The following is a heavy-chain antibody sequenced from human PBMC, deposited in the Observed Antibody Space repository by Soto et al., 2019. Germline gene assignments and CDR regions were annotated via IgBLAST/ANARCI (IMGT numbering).Heavy chain of an antibody. CDR2: ISYSGTT. V-gene: IGHV4-31*03. J-gene: IGHJ1*01. D-gene: IGHD2-15*01. CDR1: GGSIGSGGSY. Sequence: SETLSLTCTVSGGSIGSGGSYWSWIRQHPGKGLEWIGYISYSGTTYYNPSLKSRITISVDTSKNQFSLKLTSVTAADTAVYYCARCNAARGAEYFQHWGQGTLVTVSS. CDR3: ARCNAARGAEYFQH.